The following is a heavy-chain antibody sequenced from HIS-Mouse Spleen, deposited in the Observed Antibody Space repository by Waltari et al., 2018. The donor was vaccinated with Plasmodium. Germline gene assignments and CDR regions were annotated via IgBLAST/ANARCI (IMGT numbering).Heavy chain of an antibody. V-gene: IGHV3-7*01. CDR2: IKKDGSAK. CDR3: ASSWYWYFDL. Sequence: EVQLVESGGGLVQPGGSLGLSCAASGFTFSSYWMSWVRQAPGKGLEWVANIKKDGSAKYYVDPVKGRFTISRDNAKNSLYLKMNRLRAEDTAVYYCASSWYWYFDLWGRGTLVTVSS. J-gene: IGHJ2*01. D-gene: IGHD6-13*01. CDR1: GFTFSSYW.